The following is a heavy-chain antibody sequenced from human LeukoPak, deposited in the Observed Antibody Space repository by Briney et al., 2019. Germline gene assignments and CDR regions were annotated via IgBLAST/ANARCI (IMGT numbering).Heavy chain of an antibody. D-gene: IGHD6-13*01. Sequence: SQTLSLTCAISGDSVSSNSVTWNWIRQSPSRGLEWLGRTYYRSTWYNDYAVSVRGRITVNPDTSKNQFSLKLSSVTAADTAVYYRARRSSSIIFDFWGQGTLVTVSS. V-gene: IGHV6-1*01. CDR1: GDSVSSNSVT. J-gene: IGHJ4*02. CDR3: ARRSSSIIFDF. CDR2: TYYRSTWYN.